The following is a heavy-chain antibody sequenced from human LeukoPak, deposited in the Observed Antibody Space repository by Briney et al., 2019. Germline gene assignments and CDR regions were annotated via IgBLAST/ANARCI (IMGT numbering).Heavy chain of an antibody. CDR2: ISSSSSTI. D-gene: IGHD3-22*01. CDR1: GFMLSTYS. CDR3: AKLNVGYYYDSSGLPYYFDY. V-gene: IGHV3-48*01. Sequence: GGSLRLSCAASGFMLSTYSMNWVRQAPGRGLEWVSYISSSSSTIYYADSVKGRFTISRDNAKNSLYLQMNSLRAEDTAVYYCAKLNVGYYYDSSGLPYYFDYWGQGTLVTVSS. J-gene: IGHJ4*02.